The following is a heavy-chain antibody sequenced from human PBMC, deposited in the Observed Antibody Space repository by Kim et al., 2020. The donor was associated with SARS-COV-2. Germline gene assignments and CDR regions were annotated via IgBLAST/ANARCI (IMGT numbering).Heavy chain of an antibody. J-gene: IGHJ4*02. Sequence: ASVKVSCKASGYTFTGYYMHWVRQAPGQGLEWMGWINPNSGGTNYAQKFQGRVTMTRDTSISTAYMELSRLRSDDTAVYYCARRESYDFWSGYYPIDYWGQGTLVTVSS. CDR1: GYTFTGYY. CDR2: INPNSGGT. CDR3: ARRESYDFWSGYYPIDY. V-gene: IGHV1-2*02. D-gene: IGHD3-3*01.